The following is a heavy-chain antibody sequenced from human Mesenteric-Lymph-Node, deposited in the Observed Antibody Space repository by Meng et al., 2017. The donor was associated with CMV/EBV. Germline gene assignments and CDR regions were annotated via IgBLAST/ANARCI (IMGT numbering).Heavy chain of an antibody. J-gene: IGHJ6*02. CDR2: IKPDGSVK. CDR3: ARDPGTGDSSSWFYNNQGVDV. D-gene: IGHD6-13*01. V-gene: IGHV3-7*01. Sequence: GESLKISCADSGLTFSKYWMSWVRQAPGKGLEWVANIKPDGSVKYYVDSVKGRFTISRDNAKQSLFLVMNSLRAEDTAVYYCARDPGTGDSSSWFYNNQGVDVWGQGTTVTVSS. CDR1: GLTFSKYW.